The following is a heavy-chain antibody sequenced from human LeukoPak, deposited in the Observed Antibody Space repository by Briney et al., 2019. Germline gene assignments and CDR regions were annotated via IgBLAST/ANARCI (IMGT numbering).Heavy chain of an antibody. CDR2: INSDGRTT. D-gene: IGHD6-13*01. CDR1: GFTFTSYW. Sequence: GGSLRLSCAASGFTFTSYWMHWVRQAPGKGLVWVSGINSDGRTTGYADSVKGRFTISRDNAENTLYLQMNSLRVEDMAVYYCTREILAAGKTLTYWGQGNLITVSS. CDR3: TREILAAGKTLTY. V-gene: IGHV3-74*01. J-gene: IGHJ4*02.